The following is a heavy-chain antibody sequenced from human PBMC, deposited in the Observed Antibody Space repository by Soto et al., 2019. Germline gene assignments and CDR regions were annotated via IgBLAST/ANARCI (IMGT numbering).Heavy chain of an antibody. CDR3: ARSPEATVTAFDF. Sequence: SETLSLTCTVSGGSISSSSFHWGWIRQPPGKGLEWIGYIYYSGSTYYNPSLKSRVTISVDTSKNQFSLKLSSVTAADTAVYYCARSPEATVTAFDFWGLGTLVTVSS. D-gene: IGHD4-17*01. J-gene: IGHJ4*02. CDR2: IYYSGST. V-gene: IGHV4-31*03. CDR1: GGSISSSSFH.